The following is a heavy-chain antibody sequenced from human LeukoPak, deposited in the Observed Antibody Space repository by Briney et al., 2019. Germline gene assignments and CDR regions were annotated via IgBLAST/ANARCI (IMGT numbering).Heavy chain of an antibody. Sequence: QPGGSLRLSCAASGFTFDDYAMHWVRQAPGKGLEWVSGISWNSGSIGYADSVKGRFTISRDNAKNSLYLQMNSLRAEDTALYYCAKDMRPGYDSSGYPDYWGQGTLVTVSS. CDR1: GFTFDDYA. CDR3: AKDMRPGYDSSGYPDY. CDR2: ISWNSGSI. D-gene: IGHD3-22*01. J-gene: IGHJ4*02. V-gene: IGHV3-9*01.